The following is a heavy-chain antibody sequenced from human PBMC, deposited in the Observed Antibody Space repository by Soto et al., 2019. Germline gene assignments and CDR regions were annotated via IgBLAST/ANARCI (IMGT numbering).Heavy chain of an antibody. D-gene: IGHD3-10*01. V-gene: IGHV3-21*01. CDR1: GFTFSSYS. Sequence: GGSLRFSCAASGFTFSSYSMNWVRQAPGKGLEWVSSISSSSSYIYYADSVKGRFTISRDNAKNSLYLQMNSLRAEDTAVYYCARWYYYGSGSSTDFDYWGQGTLVTVSS. CDR2: ISSSSSYI. CDR3: ARWYYYGSGSSTDFDY. J-gene: IGHJ4*02.